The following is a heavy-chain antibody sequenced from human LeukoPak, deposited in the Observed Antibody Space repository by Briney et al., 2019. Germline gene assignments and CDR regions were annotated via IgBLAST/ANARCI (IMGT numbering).Heavy chain of an antibody. CDR3: ARGESYCSSTSCYGGAYYYYMDV. Sequence: PSETLSLTCTVSGGSSSSYYWSWIRQHPGKGLEWIGYIYYSGSTNYNPSLKSRVTISVDTSKNQFSLKLSSVTAADTAVYYCARGESYCSSTSCYGGAYYYYMDVWGKGTTVTFSS. CDR2: IYYSGST. V-gene: IGHV4-59*01. J-gene: IGHJ6*03. D-gene: IGHD2-2*01. CDR1: GGSSSSYY.